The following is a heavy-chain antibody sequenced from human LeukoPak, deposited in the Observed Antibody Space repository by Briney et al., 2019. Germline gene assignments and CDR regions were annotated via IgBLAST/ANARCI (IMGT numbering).Heavy chain of an antibody. CDR2: ISWNSGSI. CDR3: AKGLYSSSTHWFDP. J-gene: IGHJ5*02. V-gene: IGHV3-9*01. D-gene: IGHD6-6*01. CDR1: GFTFDDYA. Sequence: PGGSLILSCAASGFTFDDYAMHWARQAPGKGLEWVSGISWNSGSIGYADSVKGRFTISRDNAKNSLYLQMNSLRAEDTALYYCAKGLYSSSTHWFDPWGQGTLVTVSS.